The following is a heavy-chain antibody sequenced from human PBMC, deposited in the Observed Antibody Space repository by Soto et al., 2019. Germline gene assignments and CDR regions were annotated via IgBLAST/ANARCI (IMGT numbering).Heavy chain of an antibody. CDR1: GYTFTSYY. V-gene: IGHV1-46*01. D-gene: IGHD2-15*01. J-gene: IGHJ3*02. Sequence: GASVKVSCKASGYTFTSYYMHWVRQAPGQGLERMGIINPSGGSTSYAQKFQGRVTMTRDTSTSTVYMELSSLRSEDTAVYYCATSQGYCSGGSCSNDAFDIWGQGTMVTVSS. CDR3: ATSQGYCSGGSCSNDAFDI. CDR2: INPSGGST.